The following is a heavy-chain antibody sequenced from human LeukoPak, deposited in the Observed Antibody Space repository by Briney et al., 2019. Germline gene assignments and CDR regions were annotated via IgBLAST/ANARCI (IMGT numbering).Heavy chain of an antibody. D-gene: IGHD1-26*01. CDR2: IKQDRHEN. Sequence: GGSLRLSCVASGFTFSQYWMSWVRQAPGKGLEWVANIKQDRHENYYADSVKGRFTISRDNAENSLFLQMNSLRVEDTAVYYCARAPLSGSYPHFDYWGQGTLVTVSS. CDR1: GFTFSQYW. J-gene: IGHJ4*02. CDR3: ARAPLSGSYPHFDY. V-gene: IGHV3-7*03.